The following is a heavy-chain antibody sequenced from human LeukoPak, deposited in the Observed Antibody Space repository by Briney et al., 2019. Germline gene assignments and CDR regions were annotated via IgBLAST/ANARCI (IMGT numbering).Heavy chain of an antibody. CDR3: AKDFYSSSGTVDY. CDR2: ISSSSSTI. D-gene: IGHD6-13*01. CDR1: GFTFSSYS. V-gene: IGHV3-48*01. J-gene: IGHJ4*02. Sequence: GGSLRLSCAASGFTFSSYSMNWVRQTPGKGLEWVSYISSSSSTIYYADSVKGRFTISRDNSMNTLYLQMNSLRAEDTAVYYCAKDFYSSSGTVDYWGQGTLVTVSS.